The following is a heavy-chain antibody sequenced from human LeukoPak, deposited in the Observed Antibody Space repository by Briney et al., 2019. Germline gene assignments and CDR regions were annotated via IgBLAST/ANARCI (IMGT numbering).Heavy chain of an antibody. Sequence: GGSLRLSCAASGFTFSSYDMHWVRQATGKGLEWVSAIGTAGDPYYPGSVKGRFTISRENAKNSLYLQMNSLRAGDTAVYYCARGSYYDILTGYCSDPMDVWGKGTTVTVSS. D-gene: IGHD3-9*01. CDR2: IGTAGDP. CDR1: GFTFSSYD. CDR3: ARGSYYDILTGYCSDPMDV. V-gene: IGHV3-13*05. J-gene: IGHJ6*04.